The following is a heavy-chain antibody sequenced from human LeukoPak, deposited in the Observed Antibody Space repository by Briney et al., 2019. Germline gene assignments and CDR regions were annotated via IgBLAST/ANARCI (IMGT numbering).Heavy chain of an antibody. CDR1: GFTFSSYG. V-gene: IGHV3-23*01. CDR2: ISGSGGST. Sequence: GGSLRLSCAASGFTFSSYGMSWVRQAPGKGLEWVSAISGSGGSTYYADSVKGRFTISRDNSKNTLYLQMNSLRAEDTAVYYCAKDPLGDYYYYYYMDVWGKGTTVTVSS. D-gene: IGHD4-17*01. J-gene: IGHJ6*03. CDR3: AKDPLGDYYYYYYMDV.